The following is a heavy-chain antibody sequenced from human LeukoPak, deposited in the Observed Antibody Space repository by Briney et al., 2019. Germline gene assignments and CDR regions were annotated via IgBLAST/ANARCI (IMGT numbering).Heavy chain of an antibody. Sequence: ASVKVSCKASGYTFTGYYMHWVRQAPGQGLEWMGWINPNSGGTNCAQKFQGRVTMTRDTSISTAYMELSRLRSDDTAVYYCASAWREHYMDVWGKGTTVTVSS. V-gene: IGHV1-2*02. J-gene: IGHJ6*03. CDR2: INPNSGGT. CDR3: ASAWREHYMDV. D-gene: IGHD1-26*01. CDR1: GYTFTGYY.